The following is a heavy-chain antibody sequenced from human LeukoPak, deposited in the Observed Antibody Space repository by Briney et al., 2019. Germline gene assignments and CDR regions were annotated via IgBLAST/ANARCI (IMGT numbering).Heavy chain of an antibody. CDR2: INDSGST. V-gene: IGHV4-34*01. CDR3: ARVYITMVRGVLVFDP. J-gene: IGHJ5*02. CDR1: GGSFSGYY. D-gene: IGHD3-10*01. Sequence: SETLSLTCAVYGGSFSGYYWSWIRQPPGKGLEWMGEINDSGSTNSNPSLKGRVTISVDTSKNQFPPNLSSVTVSDTAVYYCARVYITMVRGVLVFDPWGQGTLVTVSS.